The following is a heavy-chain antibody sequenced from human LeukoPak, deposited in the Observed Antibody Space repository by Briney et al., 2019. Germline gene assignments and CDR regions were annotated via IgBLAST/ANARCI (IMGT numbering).Heavy chain of an antibody. CDR3: ARPRDILTGYLPGGWFDP. CDR2: IDPGDSDT. Sequence: GGSLQISCKGSGYSFTSYWIGGVRQMPGKGLEWMGIIDPGDSDTRYSPSFQGQVTISADKSISTAYLQWGSLKASDTAMYYCARPRDILTGYLPGGWFDPWGQGTLVTVSS. J-gene: IGHJ5*02. CDR1: GYSFTSYW. V-gene: IGHV5-51*01. D-gene: IGHD3-9*01.